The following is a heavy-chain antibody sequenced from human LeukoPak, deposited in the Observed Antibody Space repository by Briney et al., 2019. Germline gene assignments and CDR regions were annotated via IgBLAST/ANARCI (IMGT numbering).Heavy chain of an antibody. CDR3: AKDGRVGGIDAFDF. CDR2: ISSGSSTI. J-gene: IGHJ3*01. Sequence: GGSLRLSCAASGCTFSDYYMSWIRQAPGKGLEWVSYISSGSSTIYYTDSVKGRFTVSRDNAKNSLYLQTNSLRAEDTAVYYCAKDGRVGGIDAFDFWGQGTMVTVSP. CDR1: GCTFSDYY. V-gene: IGHV3-11*04. D-gene: IGHD1-26*01.